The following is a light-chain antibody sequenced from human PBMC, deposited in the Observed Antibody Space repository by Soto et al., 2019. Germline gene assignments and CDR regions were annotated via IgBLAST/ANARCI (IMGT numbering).Light chain of an antibody. J-gene: IGLJ3*02. CDR2: RNN. CDR1: SSNIESNY. V-gene: IGLV1-47*01. CDR3: AACDDRLSGWV. Sequence: SVLTQPPSASGTPGQRVTISCSGSSSNIESNYVYWYQQLPGTAPKLLIYRNNQRPSGVPDRFSGSKSGTSASLAISGLRSEDEADYYCAACDDRLSGWVFGGGTKLTVL.